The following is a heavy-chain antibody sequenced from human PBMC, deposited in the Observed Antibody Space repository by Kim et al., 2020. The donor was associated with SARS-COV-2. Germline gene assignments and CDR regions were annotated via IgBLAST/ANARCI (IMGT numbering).Heavy chain of an antibody. Sequence: GGSLRLSCAASGFTFSSYEMNWVRQAPGKGLEWGSYIIGSGTTIYYADSVRGRFTNSRDNDKNSLYLQMNSLRAEDTAVYYCARGPNYSPFDYWGQGTLVTVSS. CDR1: GFTFSSYE. D-gene: IGHD4-4*01. V-gene: IGHV3-48*03. CDR2: IIGSGTTI. J-gene: IGHJ4*02. CDR3: ARGPNYSPFDY.